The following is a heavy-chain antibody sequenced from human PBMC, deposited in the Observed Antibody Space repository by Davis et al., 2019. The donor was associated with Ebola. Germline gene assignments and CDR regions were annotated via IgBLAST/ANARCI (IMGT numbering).Heavy chain of an antibody. V-gene: IGHV4-39*01. CDR1: GVYLGSSGYY. D-gene: IGHD7-27*01. J-gene: IGHJ4*02. CDR2: IYYSGST. CDR3: ARIRGTGDRRGEDH. Sequence: PSETLSLTYNVSGVYLGSSGYYWGFVRQPPGKGLEWIGNIYYSGSTKYNPSLQGRVTMSIDTPRDQFALRLHSVTAADTAVYYCARIRGTGDRRGEDHWGQGILVTVSP.